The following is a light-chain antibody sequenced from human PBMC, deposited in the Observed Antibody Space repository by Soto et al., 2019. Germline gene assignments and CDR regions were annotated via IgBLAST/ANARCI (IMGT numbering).Light chain of an antibody. Sequence: QTVVTQEQSLSVSPGGTVTLTCGLSSGSVSINHYPCWYHQTPGQAPRTLIYNTKTRSSGVPNRFSGSILGSKAALTITGAQADDESDYYCVLYMDSGYPVVFGGGTKLTVL. CDR2: NTK. CDR1: SGSVSINHY. J-gene: IGLJ2*01. CDR3: VLYMDSGYPVV. V-gene: IGLV8-61*01.